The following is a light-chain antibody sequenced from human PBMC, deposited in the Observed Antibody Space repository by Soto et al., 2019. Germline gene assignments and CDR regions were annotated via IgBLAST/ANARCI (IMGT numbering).Light chain of an antibody. CDR2: DVI. V-gene: IGLV2-14*03. CDR1: INDVGGYNF. J-gene: IGLJ1*01. Sequence: QSALTPPASVSGSPGQSITISCTGTINDVGGYNFVFWYQQHPTKAPKLIIYDVINRPSGVSNRFSGSKSGNMASLTISGLQAEDEADYYCTSYTGSFTFVFGTGTKLTVL. CDR3: TSYTGSFTFV.